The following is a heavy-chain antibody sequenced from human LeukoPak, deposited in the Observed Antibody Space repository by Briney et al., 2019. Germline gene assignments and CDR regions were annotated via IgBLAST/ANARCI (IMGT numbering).Heavy chain of an antibody. CDR3: ARAGQWFSHAYDI. V-gene: IGHV3-13*01. D-gene: IGHD3-10*01. J-gene: IGHJ3*02. Sequence: PGGSLRLSCAASGFIFSIFDMHWVRHVPGKGLEWVSGIGTAGDTHYPDSVKGRFHISRENAKNSFYLQMNSLRVGDTAVYYCARAGQWFSHAYDIWGQGTTVTVSS. CDR1: GFIFSIFD. CDR2: IGTAGDT.